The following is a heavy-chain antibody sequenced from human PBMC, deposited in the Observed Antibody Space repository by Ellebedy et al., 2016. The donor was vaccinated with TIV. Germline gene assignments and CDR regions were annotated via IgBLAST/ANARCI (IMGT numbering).Heavy chain of an antibody. CDR2: IYHSGIT. CDR1: GGSISSSSHY. CDR3: ARHYENSYYAMDV. Sequence: MPSETLSLTCTVSGGSISSSSHYWGWIRQPPGKGLEWIGSIYHSGITYYNPSLKSRVIISVDTSKNQFSLKLNSVTAAETAIYYCARHYENSYYAMDVWGQGTTVTVSS. V-gene: IGHV4-39*01. J-gene: IGHJ6*02. D-gene: IGHD3-16*01.